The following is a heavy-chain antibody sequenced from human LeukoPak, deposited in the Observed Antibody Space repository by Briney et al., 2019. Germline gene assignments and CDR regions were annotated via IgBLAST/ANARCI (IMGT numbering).Heavy chain of an antibody. CDR3: ATGLIVGATYDDAFDI. CDR2: FAPEDGET. CDR1: GYTLTELS. J-gene: IGHJ3*02. V-gene: IGHV1-24*01. Sequence: ASVKVSCKVSGYTLTELSMHWVRQAPGKGLEWMGGFAPEDGETIYAQKFQGRVTMTEDTSTDTAYMELSSLRSEDTAVYYCATGLIVGATYDDAFDIWGQGTMVTVSS. D-gene: IGHD1-26*01.